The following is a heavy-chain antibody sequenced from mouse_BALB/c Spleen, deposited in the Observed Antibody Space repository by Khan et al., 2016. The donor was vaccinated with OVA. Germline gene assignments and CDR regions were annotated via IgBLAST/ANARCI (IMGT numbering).Heavy chain of an antibody. Sequence: VRLQQSGAELVKPGASVKLSCTASGFNIKDTYMHWVKQRPEQGLEWIGRIDPANGNTKYDPKFQGKATITADTSSNTAYLQLSSLTSEDTAVYYGASGRNYCGRLDSWGQGTTLTVSS. D-gene: IGHD1-1*01. CDR2: IDPANGNT. CDR1: GFNIKDTY. J-gene: IGHJ2*01. CDR3: ASGRNYCGRLDS. V-gene: IGHV14-3*02.